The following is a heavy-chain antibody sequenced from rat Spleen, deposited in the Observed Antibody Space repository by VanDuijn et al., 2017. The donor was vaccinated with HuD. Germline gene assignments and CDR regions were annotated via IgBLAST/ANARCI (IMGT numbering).Heavy chain of an antibody. CDR2: IWTGGST. J-gene: IGHJ2*01. CDR3: AREGEFGGYFDY. CDR1: GFSLTNYG. Sequence: QVQLKESGPVLVQASETLSLTCTVSGFSLTNYGVIWVRQSPGKGLEWMGVIWTGGSTAYNSLLKSRLSISRDTSKSQVFLKMNSLQTEDTATYYCAREGEFGGYFDYWGQGVMVTVSS. V-gene: IGHV2S75*01. D-gene: IGHD4-3*01.